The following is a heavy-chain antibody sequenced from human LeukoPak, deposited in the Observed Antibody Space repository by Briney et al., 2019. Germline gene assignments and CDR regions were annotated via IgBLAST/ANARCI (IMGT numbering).Heavy chain of an antibody. CDR2: INSDGSST. CDR1: GFTFRSYW. D-gene: IGHD3-9*01. V-gene: IGHV3-74*01. J-gene: IGHJ4*02. CDR3: ASRILAASDY. Sequence: GGSLRLSCAASGFTFRSYWMHWVRQAPGKGLVWVSRINSDGSSTNYADSVKGRFTISRDNAKNTLYLQMNSLGAEDTAVYYCASRILAASDYWGQGTLVTVSS.